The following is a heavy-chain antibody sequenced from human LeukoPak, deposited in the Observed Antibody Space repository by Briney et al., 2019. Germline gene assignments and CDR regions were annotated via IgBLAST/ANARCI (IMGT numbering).Heavy chain of an antibody. D-gene: IGHD3-16*01. J-gene: IGHJ3*02. CDR3: ARVGLSGAFDI. CDR1: GGSISTYY. V-gene: IGHV4-59*01. CDR2: IYYSGNT. Sequence: PSGTLSLTCTVSGGSISTYYWSWIRQPPGKGLEWIGYIYYSGNTNYNPSLKSRVTISVDTSKNQFSLKLSSVTAADTAVYYCARVGLSGAFDIWGQGTMVTVSS.